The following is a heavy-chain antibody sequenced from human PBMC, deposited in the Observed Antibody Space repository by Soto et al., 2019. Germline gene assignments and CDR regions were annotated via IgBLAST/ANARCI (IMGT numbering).Heavy chain of an antibody. CDR2: ISGSGGST. CDR1: GFTFTNYV. Sequence: EVQLLESGGGLVRPGGSLTLSCAASGFTFTNYVMNWVRQAPGKGLEWVSGISGSGGSTYYADSVKGRFTISRDNSKNTLHLQMNSLRAEDTAVYYCANGKRLGERIYYYYGMDVWGQGTTVTISS. V-gene: IGHV3-23*01. CDR3: ANGKRLGERIYYYYGMDV. J-gene: IGHJ6*02. D-gene: IGHD3-10*01.